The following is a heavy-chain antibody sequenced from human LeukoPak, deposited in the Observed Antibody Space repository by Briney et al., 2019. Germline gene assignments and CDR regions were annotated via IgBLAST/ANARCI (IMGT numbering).Heavy chain of an antibody. V-gene: IGHV4-59*01. Sequence: SETLSLTCTVSGGSISSYYWSWIRQPPGKGLEWIGNIYYCGSTNYNPSLKSRVTISVDTSKNHFSLKLSSVTAADTAVYYCARDHPTYYDFWSGSVTPANAFDIWGQGTMVTVSS. CDR2: IYYCGST. J-gene: IGHJ3*02. CDR1: GGSISSYY. D-gene: IGHD3-3*01. CDR3: ARDHPTYYDFWSGSVTPANAFDI.